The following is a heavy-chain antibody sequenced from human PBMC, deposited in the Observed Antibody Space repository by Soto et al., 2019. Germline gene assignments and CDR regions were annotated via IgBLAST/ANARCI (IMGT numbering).Heavy chain of an antibody. V-gene: IGHV3-23*01. CDR2: ISGSGGST. CDR3: AKESWNQYYYDSSANDY. D-gene: IGHD3-22*01. CDR1: GFTFSSYA. Sequence: LRLSCAASGFTFSSYAMSWVRQAPGKGLEWVSAISGSGGSTYYADSVKGRFTISRDNSKNTLYLQMNSLRAEDTAVYYCAKESWNQYYYDSSANDYWGQGTLVTVSS. J-gene: IGHJ4*02.